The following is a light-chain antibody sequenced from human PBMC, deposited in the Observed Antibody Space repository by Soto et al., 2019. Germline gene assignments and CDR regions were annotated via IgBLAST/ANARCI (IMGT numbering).Light chain of an antibody. CDR3: QQYGSSPPWT. CDR2: GAS. Sequence: EIVLTQSPGTLSLSPGERATLSCRASQSVSSSYLAWYQQKPGQAPRLLLYGASSRATGIPDRFSGSGSGTDFTLNISRLEAEDFAVYYCQQYGSSPPWTFGQGTKVEIK. J-gene: IGKJ1*01. V-gene: IGKV3-20*01. CDR1: QSVSSSY.